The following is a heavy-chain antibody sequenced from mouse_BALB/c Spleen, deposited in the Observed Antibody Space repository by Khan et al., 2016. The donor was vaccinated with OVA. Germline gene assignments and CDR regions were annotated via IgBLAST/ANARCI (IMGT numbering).Heavy chain of an antibody. V-gene: IGHV1S132*01. J-gene: IGHJ3*01. Sequence: QVQLQQSGAELVKPGASVKLSCKTSGYTFTSYWIQWVQQRPGQGLGWIGQIFPGTDTTYYNENFKGKSTLTVDTSSNTAYMQFSSLTSEDTAVSFFASGYFGSCEFADWGQGTLVTVSP. D-gene: IGHD2-1*01. CDR3: ASGYFGSCEFAD. CDR2: IFPGTDTT. CDR1: GYTFTSYW.